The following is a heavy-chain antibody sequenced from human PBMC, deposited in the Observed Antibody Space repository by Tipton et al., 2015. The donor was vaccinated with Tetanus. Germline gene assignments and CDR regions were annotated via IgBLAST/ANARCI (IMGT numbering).Heavy chain of an antibody. V-gene: IGHV1-18*01. CDR3: ARVVGDWSQEDNWFDP. Sequence: QSGPEVKKPGASVKVSCKASGYTFTSYGISWVRQAPGQGLEWMGWISAYNGNTNYAQKLQGRVTMTTDTSTSTAYMELRSLRSDDTAVYDCARVVGDWSQEDNWFDPWGQGTLVTVSS. D-gene: IGHD3-16*01. CDR2: ISAYNGNT. J-gene: IGHJ5*02. CDR1: GYTFTSYG.